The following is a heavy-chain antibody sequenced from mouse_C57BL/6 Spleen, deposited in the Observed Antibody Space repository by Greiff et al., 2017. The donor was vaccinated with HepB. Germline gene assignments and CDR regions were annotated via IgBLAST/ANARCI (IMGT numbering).Heavy chain of an antibody. V-gene: IGHV1-82*01. CDR2: IYPGDGDT. CDR3: ARGGNYGTWYFDV. CDR1: GYAFSSSW. J-gene: IGHJ1*03. D-gene: IGHD2-1*01. Sequence: QVQLQQSGPELVKPGASVKISCKASGYAFSSSWMNWVKQRPGKGLEWIGRIYPGDGDTNYNGKFKGKATLTADKSSSTAYMQLSSLTSEDSAVYFCARGGNYGTWYFDVWGTGTTVTVSS.